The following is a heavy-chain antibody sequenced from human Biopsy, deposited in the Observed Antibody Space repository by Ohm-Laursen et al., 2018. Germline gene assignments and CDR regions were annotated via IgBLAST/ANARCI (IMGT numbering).Heavy chain of an antibody. D-gene: IGHD2-2*01. V-gene: IGHV3-33*08. CDR1: GFNYNIYG. Sequence: SLRLSCAASGFNYNIYGMHWVRQAPGKGLEWVAVIYYDGLNKEYADSVKGRFTISRDNSKNTLFLRMNSLRAEDTAVYYCARDGIVVVPAAFHFDNWGPGTLVTVSS. CDR3: ARDGIVVVPAAFHFDN. CDR2: IYYDGLNK. J-gene: IGHJ4*02.